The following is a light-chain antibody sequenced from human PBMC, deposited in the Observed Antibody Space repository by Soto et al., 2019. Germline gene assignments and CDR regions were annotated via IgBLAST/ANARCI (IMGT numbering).Light chain of an antibody. Sequence: QSVLTQPASVSGSPGQSITISCTGTSSDVGSYNLVSWYQQHPGKAPKLIIFEVNKRPSGVSTRFSGSKSGNTASLTISVLLAEDEADYYCCSYARSSTLYVFGTGTKLTVL. CDR2: EVN. CDR3: CSYARSSTLYV. V-gene: IGLV2-23*02. J-gene: IGLJ1*01. CDR1: SSDVGSYNL.